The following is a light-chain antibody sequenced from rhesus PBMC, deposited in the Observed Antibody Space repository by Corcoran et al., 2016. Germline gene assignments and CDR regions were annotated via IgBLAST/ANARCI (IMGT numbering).Light chain of an antibody. J-gene: IGKJ2*01. CDR3: QEPSNLYN. V-gene: IGKV3-31*02. CDR1: QSISNY. Sequence: EIVVTQSPATLSLSPGETATISCRTSQSISNYLAWYQQKLGQAPRLLSYGAYSRATGIPDRFSGSRSGTDFTLTFSSLEPEDIAVYYVQEPSNLYNFGQGTKVEIK. CDR2: GAY.